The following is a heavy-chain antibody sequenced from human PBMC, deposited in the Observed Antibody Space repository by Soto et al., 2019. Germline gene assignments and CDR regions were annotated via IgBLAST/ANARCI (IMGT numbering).Heavy chain of an antibody. J-gene: IGHJ6*02. CDR2: IYYSGST. CDR1: GGSISSSSYY. V-gene: IGHV4-39*01. CDR3: ARQTPGYSSSWYRNYYYYGMDV. D-gene: IGHD6-13*01. Sequence: SETLSLTCTVSGGSISSSSYYWGWMRQPPGKGLEWIGSIYYSGSTYYNPSLKSRVTISVDTSKNQFSLKLSSVTAADTAVYYCARQTPGYSSSWYRNYYYYGMDVWGQGTTVTVSS.